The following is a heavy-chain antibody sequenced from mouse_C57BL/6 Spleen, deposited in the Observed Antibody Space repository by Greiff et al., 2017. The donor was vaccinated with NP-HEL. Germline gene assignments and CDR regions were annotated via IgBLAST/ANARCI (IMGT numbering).Heavy chain of an antibody. CDR2: IDPANGNT. V-gene: IGHV14-3*01. CDR1: GFNIKNTY. CDR3: ASPYYYGSSYGGYFDV. Sequence: EVQLQESVAELVRPGASVKLSCTASGFNIKNTYMHWVKQRPEQGLEWIGRIDPANGNTKYAPKFQGKATITADTSSNTAYLQLSSLTSEDTAIYYCASPYYYGSSYGGYFDVWGTGTTVTVSS. J-gene: IGHJ1*03. D-gene: IGHD1-1*01.